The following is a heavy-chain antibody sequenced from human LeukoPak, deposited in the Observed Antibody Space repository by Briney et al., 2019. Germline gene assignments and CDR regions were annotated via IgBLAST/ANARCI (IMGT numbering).Heavy chain of an antibody. J-gene: IGHJ5*02. Sequence: ASVKVSCKASGYTFTSYGISWVRQAPGQGLEWMGWISAYNGNTNYAQKLQGRVTMTTDTSTSTAYMELRSLRSDDTAVYYCARVAGDNWNYLGWFDPWGQGTLVTVSS. V-gene: IGHV1-18*01. D-gene: IGHD1-7*01. CDR3: ARVAGDNWNYLGWFDP. CDR1: GYTFTSYG. CDR2: ISAYNGNT.